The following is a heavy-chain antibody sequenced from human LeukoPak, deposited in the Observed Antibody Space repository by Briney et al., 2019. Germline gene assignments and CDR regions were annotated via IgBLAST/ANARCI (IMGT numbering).Heavy chain of an antibody. CDR1: GFTFSTYW. CDR3: ARDRGGSFEY. Sequence: AGGSLRLSCAASGFTFSTYWMSWVRQVPGKGLEWVANIKQDGSEKYFVDSVKGRFTISRDNAKNSLYLQMNSLRAEDTALYYCARDRGGSFEYWGQGSLVTVSS. J-gene: IGHJ4*02. V-gene: IGHV3-7*05. D-gene: IGHD5-12*01. CDR2: IKQDGSEK.